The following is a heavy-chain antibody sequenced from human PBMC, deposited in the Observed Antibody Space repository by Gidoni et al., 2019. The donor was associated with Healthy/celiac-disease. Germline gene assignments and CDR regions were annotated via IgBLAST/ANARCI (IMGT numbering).Heavy chain of an antibody. CDR1: GGSISSYY. Sequence: QVQLQESGPGLVKPSETLASTCTVSGGSISSYYWSWSRQPPGKGLEWIGSIYYSGSTKYNPSLNSRVTTSVDPSNNQFSLKLSSVTAADPAVDYCARSSSDYGCPFFDYWGQGTLVTVSS. CDR3: ARSSSDYGCPFFDY. V-gene: IGHV4-59*01. J-gene: IGHJ4*02. CDR2: IYYSGST. D-gene: IGHD4-17*01.